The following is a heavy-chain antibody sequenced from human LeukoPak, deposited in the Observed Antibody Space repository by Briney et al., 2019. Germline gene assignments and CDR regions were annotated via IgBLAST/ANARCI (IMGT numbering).Heavy chain of an antibody. CDR3: ARSRYDSSGSTFDY. Sequence: SSVKVSCKASGGTYSSYTISWVRQAPGQGLEWMGRIIPILGIANYAQKFQGRVTITADKSTSTAYMELSSLRSEDTAVYYCARSRYDSSGSTFDYWGQGTLVTVSS. V-gene: IGHV1-69*02. CDR1: GGTYSSYT. CDR2: IIPILGIA. J-gene: IGHJ4*02. D-gene: IGHD3-22*01.